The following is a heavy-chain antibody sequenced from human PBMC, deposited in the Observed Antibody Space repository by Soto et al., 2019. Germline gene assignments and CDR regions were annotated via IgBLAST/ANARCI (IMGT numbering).Heavy chain of an antibody. J-gene: IGHJ4*02. CDR3: ARGSSSWLQDYFDY. D-gene: IGHD6-13*01. CDR1: GFTFSIYW. Sequence: GGSLSLSCAASGFTFSIYWMSWVRQAPGKGLEWVANIKQDGSEKYYVDSVKGRFTISRDNAKNSLYLQMNSLRAEDTAVYYCARGSSSWLQDYFDYWGQGTLVTVSS. V-gene: IGHV3-7*03. CDR2: IKQDGSEK.